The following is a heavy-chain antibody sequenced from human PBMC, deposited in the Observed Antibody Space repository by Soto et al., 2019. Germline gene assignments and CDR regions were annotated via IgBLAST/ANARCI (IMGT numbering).Heavy chain of an antibody. V-gene: IGHV4-30-2*01. CDR1: GGSISSGGYS. Sequence: LSLTCAVSGGSISSGGYSWSWIRQPPGKGLEWIGYIYHSGSTYYNPSLKSRVTISVDRSKNQFSLKLSSVTAADTAVYYCARGHYYGSGSYTVRYYYGMDVWGQGTTVTVSS. CDR2: IYHSGST. D-gene: IGHD3-10*01. CDR3: ARGHYYGSGSYTVRYYYGMDV. J-gene: IGHJ6*02.